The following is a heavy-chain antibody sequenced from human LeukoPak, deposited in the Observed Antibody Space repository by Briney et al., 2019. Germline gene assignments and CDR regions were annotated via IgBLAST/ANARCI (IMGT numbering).Heavy chain of an antibody. V-gene: IGHV4-59*01. Sequence: SETLSLTCSVSGGSISSYYWSWIRQFPGKGLEWIGDISYSGSTKYNPTLKSRATISADTSKNQFSLELTSVTAADTAVYYCAREARGSNGYYYNFWGQRTLVTVSS. D-gene: IGHD3-22*01. CDR2: ISYSGST. CDR3: AREARGSNGYYYNF. CDR1: GGSISSYY. J-gene: IGHJ4*02.